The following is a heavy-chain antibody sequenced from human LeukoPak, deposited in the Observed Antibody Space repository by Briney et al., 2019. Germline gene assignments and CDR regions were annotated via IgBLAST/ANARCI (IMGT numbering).Heavy chain of an antibody. Sequence: PGGSLRLSCAASGFTFSSYWMSWVRQAPGKGLEWVANIKQDGSEKYYVDSVKGRFTISRDNAKNSLYLQMNSLRAEDTALYYCARDATTATGWVYMDVWGKGTTVTISS. D-gene: IGHD6-13*01. CDR2: IKQDGSEK. V-gene: IGHV3-7*01. CDR3: ARDATTATGWVYMDV. CDR1: GFTFSSYW. J-gene: IGHJ6*03.